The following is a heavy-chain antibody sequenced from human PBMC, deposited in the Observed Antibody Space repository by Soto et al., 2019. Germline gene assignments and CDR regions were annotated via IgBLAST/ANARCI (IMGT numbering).Heavy chain of an antibody. CDR3: AKDSGASSGWFDY. D-gene: IGHD6-19*01. CDR1: GFTFSSYA. V-gene: IGHV3-23*01. Sequence: EVQLLESGGGLVQPGGSLRLSCAASGFTFSSYAMSWVRQAPGKGLEWVSVIRGRGGSTNYADSVKGRLTISRDNSKKTMYLQMNSLRAEDTAVYYCAKDSGASSGWFDYWGQGTLVTVSS. J-gene: IGHJ4*02. CDR2: IRGRGGST.